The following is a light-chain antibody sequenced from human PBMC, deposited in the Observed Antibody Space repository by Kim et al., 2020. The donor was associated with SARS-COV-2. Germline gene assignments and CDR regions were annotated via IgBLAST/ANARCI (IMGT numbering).Light chain of an antibody. CDR3: QAWDSSTVV. CDR1: NIGRKN. CDR2: RNS. Sequence: SYELTQPLSVSVALGQTARVTCGGNNIGRKNVHWYQQKPGQAPVLVIYRNSKRPSGIPERFSGSNSGNTATLTISRVQDGDEADYYCQAWDSSTVVFGGG. J-gene: IGLJ2*01. V-gene: IGLV3-9*01.